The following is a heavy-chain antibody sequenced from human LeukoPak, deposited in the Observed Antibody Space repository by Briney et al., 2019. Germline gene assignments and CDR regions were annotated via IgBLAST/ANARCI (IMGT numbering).Heavy chain of an antibody. CDR2: ISTTGTTI. D-gene: IGHD3-22*01. CDR3: ARDRGWRSSGYYLYHFDY. CDR1: GFTFSAYH. J-gene: IGHJ4*02. Sequence: GGSLRLSCAASGFTFSAYHINWVRQAPGKGLEWISYISTTGTTIHYADSVKGRFAISRDNAKSSLYLQMNSLRDEDTAVYYCARDRGWRSSGYYLYHFDYWGQGTLVTFAS. V-gene: IGHV3-48*02.